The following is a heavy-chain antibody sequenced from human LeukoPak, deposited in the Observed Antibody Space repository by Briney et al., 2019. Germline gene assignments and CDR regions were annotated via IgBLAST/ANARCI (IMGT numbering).Heavy chain of an antibody. V-gene: IGHV3-21*01. CDR3: ARVSSTKYFQH. CDR2: ISSSSSYI. D-gene: IGHD6-13*01. CDR1: GFTFNSYS. Sequence: GGSLRLSCAASGFTFNSYSMNWVRQAPGKGLEWVSSISSSSSYIYYADSVKGRFTISRDNAKNSLYLQMNSLRAEDTAVYYCARVSSTKYFQHWGQGTLVTVSS. J-gene: IGHJ1*01.